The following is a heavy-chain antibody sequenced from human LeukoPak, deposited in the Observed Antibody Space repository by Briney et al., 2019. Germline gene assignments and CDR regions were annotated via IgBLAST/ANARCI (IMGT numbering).Heavy chain of an antibody. V-gene: IGHV4-34*01. CDR2: INHSGST. CDR1: GGSSSGYY. D-gene: IGHD6-19*01. Sequence: SETLSLTCAVYGGSSSGYYWSWIRQPPGKGLEWIGEINHSGSTNYNPSLKSRVTISVDTSKNQFSLKLSSVTAADTAVYYCARVGSGWAYYYYGMDVWGQGTTVTVSS. CDR3: ARVGSGWAYYYYGMDV. J-gene: IGHJ6*02.